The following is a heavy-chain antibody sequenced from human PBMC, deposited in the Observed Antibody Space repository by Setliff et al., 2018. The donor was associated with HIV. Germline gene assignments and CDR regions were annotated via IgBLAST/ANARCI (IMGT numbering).Heavy chain of an antibody. J-gene: IGHJ4*02. V-gene: IGHV1-8*02. CDR2: MNPNSGHT. CDR1: GYTFTSYG. Sequence: ASVKVSCKASGYTFTSYGISWVRQAPGQGLEWMGWMNPNSGHTGYAQKFQGRVTMTRDTSTNTVYMELSSLRSEDTAVYYCARVIPDYGDYYFDYWGQGTLVTVSS. CDR3: ARVIPDYGDYYFDY. D-gene: IGHD4-17*01.